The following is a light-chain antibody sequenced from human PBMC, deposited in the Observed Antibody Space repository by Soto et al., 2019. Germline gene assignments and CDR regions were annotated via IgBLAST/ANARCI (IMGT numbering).Light chain of an antibody. CDR1: QSVRSD. J-gene: IGKJ1*01. CDR2: HTS. Sequence: EIVLTQSPGTLSLSPGERATLSCRASQSVRSDVGWYQQKPGQAPRLLIYHTSNRATGIPARFSGSGSGTDFTLTISSPEPEDFAVYYCQQSIDWPLTVGQGTKVEVK. CDR3: QQSIDWPLT. V-gene: IGKV3-11*01.